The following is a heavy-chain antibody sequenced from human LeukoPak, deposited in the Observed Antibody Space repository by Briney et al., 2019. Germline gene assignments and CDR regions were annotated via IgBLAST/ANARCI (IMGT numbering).Heavy chain of an antibody. J-gene: IGHJ1*01. Sequence: GESLKISGKGSGYSFTSYGIGWVRHMPGKGLEWMGIVNPADSDTRYGPSFEGHATIAVDKSISTAYLQWSSLQASDSAIYYCATVPRIPAVGNTEYFQYWGQGTLVTVSS. CDR1: GYSFTSYG. CDR2: VNPADSDT. V-gene: IGHV5-51*01. D-gene: IGHD6-13*01. CDR3: ATVPRIPAVGNTEYFQY.